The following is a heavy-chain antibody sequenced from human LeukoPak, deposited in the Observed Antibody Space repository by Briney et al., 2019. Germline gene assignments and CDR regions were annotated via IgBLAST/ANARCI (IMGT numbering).Heavy chain of an antibody. Sequence: SETLSLTCTVSGGSISSSSYYWGWIRQPPGKGLEWIGSIYYSGSTYYNPSLKSRVTISVDTSKNQFSLKLSSVTAADTAVYYCATCLRGSGYCGGDSLYFDYWGQGTLVTVSS. V-gene: IGHV4-39*01. CDR2: IYYSGST. D-gene: IGHD2-21*01. CDR1: GGSISSSSYY. CDR3: ATCLRGSGYCGGDSLYFDY. J-gene: IGHJ4*02.